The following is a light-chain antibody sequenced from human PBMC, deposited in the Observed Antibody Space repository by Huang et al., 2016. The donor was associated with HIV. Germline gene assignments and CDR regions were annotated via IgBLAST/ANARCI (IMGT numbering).Light chain of an antibody. CDR3: QQSYTTPRVT. V-gene: IGKV1-39*01. CDR1: QHIGTS. CDR2: AVS. Sequence: DIRLTQSPSSLSESVGDRITITCRASQHIGTSLHLFQPRPGKAPRLLIFAVSTLQTGVPSRFSGSGSGTHFTLTITSLQPEDYATYSCQQSYTTPRVTFGPGTRVDI. J-gene: IGKJ3*01.